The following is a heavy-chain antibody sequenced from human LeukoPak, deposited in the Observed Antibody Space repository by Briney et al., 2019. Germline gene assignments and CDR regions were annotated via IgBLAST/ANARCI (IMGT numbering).Heavy chain of an antibody. Sequence: GGSLRLSCAASGFTFDDYAMHWVRQAPGKGLEWVSGISWNSGRIGYADSVKGRFTISRDNAKNSLYLQMNSLKASDTAMYYCARRVGPFVSGWYLLPDYWGQGTLVTVSS. CDR1: GFTFDDYA. CDR2: ISWNSGRI. CDR3: ARRVGPFVSGWYLLPDY. D-gene: IGHD6-19*01. J-gene: IGHJ4*02. V-gene: IGHV3-9*01.